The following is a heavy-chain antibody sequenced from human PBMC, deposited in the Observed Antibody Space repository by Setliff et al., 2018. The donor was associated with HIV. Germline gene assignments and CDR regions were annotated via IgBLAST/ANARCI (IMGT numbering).Heavy chain of an antibody. CDR3: ARGSLAAAQTIFSYYYYGMDV. Sequence: GASVKVSCKASGYTFTEYYIHWVRQAPGQGLEWMGWINPSDGGAKYAHNFEGRVTMTRDTSISTFYMEVTRLTSDDTAVYYCARGSLAAAQTIFSYYYYGMDVWGQGTTVTVSS. V-gene: IGHV1-2*02. J-gene: IGHJ6*02. CDR1: GYTFTEYY. D-gene: IGHD6-13*01. CDR2: INPSDGGA.